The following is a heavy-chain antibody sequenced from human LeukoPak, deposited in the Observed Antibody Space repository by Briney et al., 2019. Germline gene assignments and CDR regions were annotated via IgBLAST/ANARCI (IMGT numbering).Heavy chain of an antibody. Sequence: PGGSLRLSCAASGFTFSSYSMNWVRQAPGKGLEWVSYISSSGSTIYYADSVKGRFTISRDNAKNSLYLQMNSLRAEDTAVYYCARVGERYSYGLADYWGQGTLVTVSS. J-gene: IGHJ4*02. CDR2: ISSSGSTI. CDR1: GFTFSSYS. V-gene: IGHV3-48*04. D-gene: IGHD5-18*01. CDR3: ARVGERYSYGLADY.